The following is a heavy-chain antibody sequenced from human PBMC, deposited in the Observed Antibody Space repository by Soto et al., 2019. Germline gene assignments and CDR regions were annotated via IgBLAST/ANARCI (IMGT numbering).Heavy chain of an antibody. CDR3: ARSGEQQLTRWGFDH. J-gene: IGHJ4*02. Sequence: QVQLVESGGGVVQPGRSLRLSCAASGFTFSSSGMHWVRLAPGKGLEWVAAISYDGSNKYYADSVKGRFTISRDSSKNTLSLQMNSLRTEYTAMYYCARSGEQQLTRWGFDHWGQGTLVTVS. V-gene: IGHV3-30*03. CDR2: ISYDGSNK. CDR1: GFTFSSSG. D-gene: IGHD3-10*01.